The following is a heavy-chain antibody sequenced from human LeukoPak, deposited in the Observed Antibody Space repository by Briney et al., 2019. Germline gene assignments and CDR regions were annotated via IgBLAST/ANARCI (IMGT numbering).Heavy chain of an antibody. V-gene: IGHV1-69*01. CDR2: IIPIFGTA. Sequence: GASVEVSCNASGGTFSSYAISWVRQAPGQGLEWMGGIIPIFGTANYAQKFQGRVTITADESTSTAYMELSSLRSEDTAVYYCARDHCSSTSCYGLDYWGQGTLVTVSS. CDR3: ARDHCSSTSCYGLDY. D-gene: IGHD2-2*01. CDR1: GGTFSSYA. J-gene: IGHJ4*02.